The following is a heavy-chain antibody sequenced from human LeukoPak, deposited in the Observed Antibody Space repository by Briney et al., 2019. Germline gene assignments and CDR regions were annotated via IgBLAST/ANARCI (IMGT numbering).Heavy chain of an antibody. V-gene: IGHV4-39*01. CDR2: IYSSGSA. CDR1: GGSINSNNYY. J-gene: IGHJ4*02. D-gene: IGHD4-23*01. Sequence: SETLSLTCTVSGGSINSNNYYWGWIRQPPGKGLEWIGSIYSSGSAYYNPSLKSRVTISVDTSKNQFSLRLGSVTAADTAVYYCARNGGNSDFDYWGQGTLVTVSS. CDR3: ARNGGNSDFDY.